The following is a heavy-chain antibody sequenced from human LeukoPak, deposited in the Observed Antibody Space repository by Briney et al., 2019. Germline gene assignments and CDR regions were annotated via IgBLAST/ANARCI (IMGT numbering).Heavy chain of an antibody. D-gene: IGHD4-17*01. CDR1: GGSISSSSYY. J-gene: IGHJ4*02. CDR3: AREADYGDYAENRPSDY. V-gene: IGHV4-39*02. CDR2: IYYSGST. Sequence: SETLSLTCTVSGGSISSSSYYWGWIRQPPGKGLEWIGSIYYSGSTYYNPSLKSRVTISVDTSKNQFSLKLSSVTAADTAVYYCAREADYGDYAENRPSDYWGQGTLVTVSS.